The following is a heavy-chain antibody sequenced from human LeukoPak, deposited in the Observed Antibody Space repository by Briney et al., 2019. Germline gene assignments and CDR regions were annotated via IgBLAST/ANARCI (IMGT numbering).Heavy chain of an antibody. CDR1: GFTFSSYW. V-gene: IGHV3-74*01. D-gene: IGHD6-13*01. J-gene: IGHJ4*02. CDR2: INSDGSST. Sequence: PGGSQRLSCAASGFTFSSYWMHWVRQAPGKGLVWVSRINSDGSSTSYADSVKGRFTISRDNAKNTLYLQMNSLRAEDTAVYYCARALRYSSPFDYWGQGTLVTVSS. CDR3: ARALRYSSPFDY.